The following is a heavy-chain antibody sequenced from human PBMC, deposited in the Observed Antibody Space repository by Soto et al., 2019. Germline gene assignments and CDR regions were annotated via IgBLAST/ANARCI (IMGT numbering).Heavy chain of an antibody. D-gene: IGHD2-21*02. CDR3: AKDSRIVVVSAPYDY. Sequence: QVQLVESGGGVVQPGRSLRLSCAASGFTFSSYGMHWVRQAPGKGLEWVAVISYDGSNKYYADSVKGRFTIYRDNSKKTLYLQMNSRRAEDTAVYYCAKDSRIVVVSAPYDYWGQGTLVSVSS. CDR1: GFTFSSYG. CDR2: ISYDGSNK. J-gene: IGHJ4*02. V-gene: IGHV3-30*18.